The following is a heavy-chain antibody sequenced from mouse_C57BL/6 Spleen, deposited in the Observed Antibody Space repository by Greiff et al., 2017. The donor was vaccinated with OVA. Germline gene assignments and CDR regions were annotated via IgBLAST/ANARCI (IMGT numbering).Heavy chain of an antibody. Sequence: QVQLQQPGAELVRPGSSVKLSCKASGYTFTSYWMAWVKQRPGQGLEWIGNIYPSDSETPYNQKFKNKATLTVDKSSSPAYMQLSSLTSEDSAVYCCARGDYGYAMDYWGQGTSVTVSS. J-gene: IGHJ4*01. CDR2: IYPSDSET. V-gene: IGHV1-61*01. CDR1: GYTFTSYW. D-gene: IGHD2-13*01. CDR3: ARGDYGYAMDY.